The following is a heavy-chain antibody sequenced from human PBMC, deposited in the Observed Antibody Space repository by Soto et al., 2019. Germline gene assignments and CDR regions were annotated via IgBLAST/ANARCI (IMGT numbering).Heavy chain of an antibody. CDR2: ISSSSSYI. V-gene: IGHV3-21*03. CDR1: GFTFSSYS. CDR3: ARAQAGSGWYVGY. Sequence: EVQLVESGGGLVKPGGSLRLSCAASGFTFSSYSMNWVRQAPGKGLEWVSSISSSSSYIYYADSVKGRFTISRDNAKNSLYLQVNSLRDEDTAVYYCARAQAGSGWYVGYWGQGTLVTVSS. D-gene: IGHD6-19*01. J-gene: IGHJ4*02.